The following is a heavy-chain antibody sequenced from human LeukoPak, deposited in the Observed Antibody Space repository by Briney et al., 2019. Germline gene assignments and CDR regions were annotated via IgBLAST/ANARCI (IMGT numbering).Heavy chain of an antibody. CDR1: GGSISSSSYY. CDR3: ASRPRVLRFLKGRHGYYFDY. CDR2: IYYSGST. D-gene: IGHD3-3*01. Sequence: SETLSLTCTVSGGSISSSSYYWGWIRQPPGKGLEWIGSIYYSGSTYYNPSLRSRVTISVDTSKNQFSLKLSSMTAADTAVYYCASRPRVLRFLKGRHGYYFDYWGQGTLVTVSS. V-gene: IGHV4-39*01. J-gene: IGHJ4*02.